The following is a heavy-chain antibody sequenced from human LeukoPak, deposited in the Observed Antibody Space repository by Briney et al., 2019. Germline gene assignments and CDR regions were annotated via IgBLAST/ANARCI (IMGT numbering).Heavy chain of an antibody. V-gene: IGHV3-7*01. J-gene: IGHJ4*02. CDR1: GFTFETYW. CDR2: IKHDGREK. D-gene: IGHD2-2*01. Sequence: PGGSLRLSCVASGFTFETYWMSWVRQAPGKGLEWLANIKHDGREKYYVDSVKGWFTISRDNAKASVYLHMNSLRVEDTAIYYCARVRFPADCWGQGTLVTVSS. CDR3: ARVRFPADC.